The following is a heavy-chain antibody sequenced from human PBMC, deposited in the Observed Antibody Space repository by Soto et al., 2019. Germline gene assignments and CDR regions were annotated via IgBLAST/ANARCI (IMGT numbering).Heavy chain of an antibody. Sequence: EVQLVESGGGLVQPGGCLRLSCEISGFNFTTYWMHWVRQAPGKGVVWVSRINSDGTITDYAGSVKGRFIISRDNAKKTLYLEMNSLRADDTAVYYCTRDGGGRYYGGFDNWGQGTLVTVSS. CDR3: TRDGGGRYYGGFDN. CDR2: INSDGTIT. V-gene: IGHV3-74*01. D-gene: IGHD1-26*01. J-gene: IGHJ4*02. CDR1: GFNFTTYW.